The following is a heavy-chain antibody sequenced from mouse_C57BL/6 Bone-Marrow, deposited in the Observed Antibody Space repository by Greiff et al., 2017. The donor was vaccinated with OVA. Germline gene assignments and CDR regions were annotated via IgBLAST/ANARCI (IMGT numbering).Heavy chain of an antibody. J-gene: IGHJ3*01. CDR2: ISGGGGNT. D-gene: IGHD2-4*01. CDR3: ASYDYDERAWFAY. V-gene: IGHV5-9*01. Sequence: VATISGGGGNTYYPDSVKGRFTISRDNAKNTLYLQMSSLRSEDTALYYCASYDYDERAWFAYWGQGTLVTVSA.